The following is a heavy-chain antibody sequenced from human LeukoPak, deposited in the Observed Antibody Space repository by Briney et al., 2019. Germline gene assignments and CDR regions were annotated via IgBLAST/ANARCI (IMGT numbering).Heavy chain of an antibody. Sequence: AASVKVSCKASGYTFTSDYIHWVRQAPGQGLEWLGIINPSGGRTTYGQNFQGRVTMTRDTSTSTVYMELSSLRSEDTAVYYYARGSRFLDYWGQGTLVTVSS. CDR3: ARGSRFLDY. D-gene: IGHD3-3*01. V-gene: IGHV1-46*01. CDR1: GYTFTSDY. J-gene: IGHJ4*02. CDR2: INPSGGRT.